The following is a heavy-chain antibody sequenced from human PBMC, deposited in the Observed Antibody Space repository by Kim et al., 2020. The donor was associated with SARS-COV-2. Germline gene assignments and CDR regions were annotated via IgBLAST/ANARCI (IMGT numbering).Heavy chain of an antibody. V-gene: IGHV4-34*01. CDR3: ARSSYYYDSSGYKGVFDY. J-gene: IGHJ4*02. Sequence: KRRVTISVDTSKNQFSLKLSSVTAADTAVYYCARSSYYYDSSGYKGVFDYWGQGTLVTVSS. D-gene: IGHD3-22*01.